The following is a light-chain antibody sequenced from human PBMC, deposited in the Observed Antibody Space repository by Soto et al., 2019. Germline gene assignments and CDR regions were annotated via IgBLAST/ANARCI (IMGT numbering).Light chain of an antibody. V-gene: IGLV2-11*01. CDR3: SSFAGTNSFV. CDR2: DVN. J-gene: IGLJ1*01. Sequence: QSALTQPRSVSGSPGQSVTISCTGTSSDVGGYNYVSWYQQHPGKAPKFMIYDVNKRPSGVPDRFSGSKSGNTASLTISGLQAEDEADYYCSSFAGTNSFVFGTGTKLTVL. CDR1: SSDVGGYNY.